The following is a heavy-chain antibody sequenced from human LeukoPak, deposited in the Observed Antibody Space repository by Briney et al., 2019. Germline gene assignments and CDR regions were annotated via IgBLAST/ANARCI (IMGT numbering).Heavy chain of an antibody. CDR3: AKDIADDILTGYYTPRAFDI. Sequence: QSGRSLRLSCAASGFTFDDYAMHWVRQAPGKGLGWVSGISWNSGSIGYADSVKGRFTISRDNAKNSLYLQMNSLRAEDTALYYCAKDIADDILTGYYTPRAFDIWGQGTMVTVSS. CDR2: ISWNSGSI. D-gene: IGHD3-9*01. V-gene: IGHV3-9*01. CDR1: GFTFDDYA. J-gene: IGHJ3*02.